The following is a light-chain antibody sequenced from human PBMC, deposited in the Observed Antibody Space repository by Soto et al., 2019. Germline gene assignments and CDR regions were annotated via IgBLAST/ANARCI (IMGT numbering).Light chain of an antibody. CDR1: QDIYTY. Sequence: EIVLTQSPATLSLSPGERATLSCRASQDIYTYLAWYQQKPGQAPRLLIYDASNRATGIPDRFSGSGSGTDYTLTISSLEPEDLAVYYCQQRANWPITFGQGTRLEIK. V-gene: IGKV3-11*01. CDR2: DAS. CDR3: QQRANWPIT. J-gene: IGKJ5*01.